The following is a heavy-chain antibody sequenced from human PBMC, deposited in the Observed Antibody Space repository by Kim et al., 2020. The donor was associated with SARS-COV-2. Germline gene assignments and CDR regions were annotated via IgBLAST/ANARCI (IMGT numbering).Heavy chain of an antibody. CDR3: ARGPNYSPFDY. Sequence: IYSADRWKGPLTLSSDNDKHSLFLQMNSLRAEDTAVYYCARGPNYSPFDYWGQGTLVTVSS. CDR2: I. J-gene: IGHJ4*02. D-gene: IGHD4-4*01. V-gene: IGHV3-48*03.